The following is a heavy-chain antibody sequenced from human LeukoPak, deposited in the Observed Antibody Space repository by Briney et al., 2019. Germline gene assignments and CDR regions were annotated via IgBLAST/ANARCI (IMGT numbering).Heavy chain of an antibody. D-gene: IGHD3/OR15-3a*01. J-gene: IGHJ4*02. Sequence: GGSLRLSCAASGFTFRTCSMNWVRQAPGKGLEWVSYISSSPGSISYADSVKGRFTISRDNSKNTLFLQMNSLRAEDTAVYYCARADGTGGSYDYWGQGTLVTVSS. V-gene: IGHV3-48*01. CDR1: GFTFRTCS. CDR2: ISSSPGSI. CDR3: ARADGTGGSYDY.